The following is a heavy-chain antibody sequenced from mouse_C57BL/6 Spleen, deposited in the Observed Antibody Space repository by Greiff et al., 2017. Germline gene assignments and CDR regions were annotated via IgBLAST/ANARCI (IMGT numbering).Heavy chain of an antibody. CDR1: GFTFSSYA. Sequence: EVKLMESGGGLVKPGGSLKLSCAASGFTFSSYAMSWVRQTPEKRLEWVATISDGGSYTYYPDNVKGRFTISRDNAKNNLYLQMSHLKSEDTAMYYCAREPFLITTVVHWYFDGWGTGTTVTVSS. CDR2: ISDGGSYT. J-gene: IGHJ1*03. V-gene: IGHV5-4*01. D-gene: IGHD1-1*01. CDR3: AREPFLITTVVHWYFDG.